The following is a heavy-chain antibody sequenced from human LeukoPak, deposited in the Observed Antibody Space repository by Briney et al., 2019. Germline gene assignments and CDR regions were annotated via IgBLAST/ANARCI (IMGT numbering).Heavy chain of an antibody. J-gene: IGHJ4*02. V-gene: IGHV3-21*01. CDR1: GFTFSSYS. CDR3: ARVDRVSGYDYNHY. Sequence: GGSLRLSCAASGFTFSSYSMNWVRQAPGKGLEWVSSISSSSSYIYYADSVKGRFTISRDNAKNSLYLQMNSLRAEDTAVYYCARVDRVSGYDYNHYWGQGTLVTVSS. CDR2: ISSSSSYI. D-gene: IGHD5-12*01.